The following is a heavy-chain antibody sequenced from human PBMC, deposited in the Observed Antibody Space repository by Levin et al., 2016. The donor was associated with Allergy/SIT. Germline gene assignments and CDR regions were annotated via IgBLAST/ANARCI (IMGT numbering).Heavy chain of an antibody. CDR3: ASLFMITSLDWYFDL. Sequence: GGSLRLSCTASGFTFGDYAMSWFRQAPGKGLEWVGFIRSKAYGGTTEYAASVKGRFTISRDNAKNSLYLQMNSLRAEDTAVYYCASLFMITSLDWYFDLWDRGTLVTVSS. CDR1: GFTFGDYA. J-gene: IGHJ2*01. V-gene: IGHV3-49*03. CDR2: IRSKAYGGTT. D-gene: IGHD3-16*01.